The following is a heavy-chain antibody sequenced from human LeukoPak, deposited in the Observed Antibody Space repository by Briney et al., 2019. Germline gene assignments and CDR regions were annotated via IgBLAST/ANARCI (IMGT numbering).Heavy chain of an antibody. Sequence: SETLSLTCTVSGGSISSSSYYWGWIRQPPGKGLEWIGYIYYSGSTYYNPSLKSRVTISVDTSKNQFSLKLSSVTAADTAVYYCARFPYYYDSSGYSTLNWFDPWGQGTLVTVSS. CDR2: IYYSGST. D-gene: IGHD3-22*01. CDR1: GGSISSSSYY. CDR3: ARFPYYYDSSGYSTLNWFDP. V-gene: IGHV4-30-4*08. J-gene: IGHJ5*02.